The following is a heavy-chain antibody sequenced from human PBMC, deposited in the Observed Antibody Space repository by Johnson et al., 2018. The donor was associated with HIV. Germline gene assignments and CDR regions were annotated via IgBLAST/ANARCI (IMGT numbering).Heavy chain of an antibody. CDR2: IRYDATNK. D-gene: IGHD3-22*01. CDR1: GFTVSNYG. V-gene: IGHV3-30*02. J-gene: IGHJ3*01. CDR3: AKSDSAYDAFDL. Sequence: VQVVESGGGVVQPGGSLRLSCAASGFTVSNYGMHWVRQAPGKGLEWVTFIRYDATNKYYADSVKGRFSISRDNSKNTLYLQMNSLRAEDTAVYYCAKSDSAYDAFDLWGQGTLVTVSS.